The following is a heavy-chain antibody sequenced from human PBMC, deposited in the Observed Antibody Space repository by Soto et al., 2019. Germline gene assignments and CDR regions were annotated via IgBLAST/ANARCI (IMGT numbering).Heavy chain of an antibody. D-gene: IGHD3-16*01. Sequence: SETLSLTCRVSGDSISSDNWWSWVRQPPGKGLEWIGEIYHSGSTNYNPSLKSRVTISVDTSKNQFSLKLSSVTAADTAVYYCARRYGGNFDYWGQGTLVTVSS. CDR2: IYHSGST. CDR1: GDSISSDNW. V-gene: IGHV4-4*02. CDR3: ARRYGGNFDY. J-gene: IGHJ4*02.